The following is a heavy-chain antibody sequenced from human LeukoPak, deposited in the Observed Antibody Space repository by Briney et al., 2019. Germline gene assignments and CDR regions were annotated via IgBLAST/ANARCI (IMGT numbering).Heavy chain of an antibody. D-gene: IGHD6-19*01. J-gene: IGHJ5*02. V-gene: IGHV3-30-3*01. CDR1: GFTFSSYA. CDR2: ISYDGSNK. Sequence: GRSLRLSCAASGFTFSSYAIHWVRQAPGKGLEWVAVISYDGSNKYYADSVKGRFTISRHNSKNTLYLQMNRLRAEDTAVYYCARDLIAVAGHNWFDPWGQGTLVTASS. CDR3: ARDLIAVAGHNWFDP.